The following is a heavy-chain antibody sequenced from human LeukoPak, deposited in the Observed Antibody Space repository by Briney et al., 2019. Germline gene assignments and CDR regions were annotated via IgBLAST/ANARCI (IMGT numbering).Heavy chain of an antibody. Sequence: GGSLRLSCAASGFTFSSYGMSWIRQAPGKGLEWVSYISSSGSTIYYADSVKGRFTISRDNAKNSLYLQMNSLRAGDTAVYYCARDDYGDYNWFDPWGQGTLVTVSS. D-gene: IGHD4-17*01. CDR1: GFTFSSYG. CDR3: ARDDYGDYNWFDP. V-gene: IGHV3-48*04. CDR2: ISSSGSTI. J-gene: IGHJ5*02.